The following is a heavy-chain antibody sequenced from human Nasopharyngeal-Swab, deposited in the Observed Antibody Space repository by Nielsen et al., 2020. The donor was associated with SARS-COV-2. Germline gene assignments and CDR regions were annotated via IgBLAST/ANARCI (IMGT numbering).Heavy chain of an antibody. J-gene: IGHJ4*02. V-gene: IGHV3-74*03. CDR2: INEDGNII. CDR3: SRDVGGRDNY. D-gene: IGHD2-15*01. Sequence: GESLKISCAASGFILSRYWMHWVRQVPGEGLMWVSRINEDGNIITYADSVKGRFTISRDNARNTLYLQLNNLRVDDTAVYYCSRDVGGRDNYWGQGALVTVSS. CDR1: GFILSRYW.